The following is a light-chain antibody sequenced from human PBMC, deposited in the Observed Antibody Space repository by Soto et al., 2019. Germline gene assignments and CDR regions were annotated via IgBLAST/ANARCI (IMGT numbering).Light chain of an antibody. J-gene: IGKJ4*01. Sequence: LAPGERATLSCRASQRITSTFLAWYQQKPGQAPRLLIYGASSRATGIPDRFTGSGSGTDFTLTISRLEPEDFAVYYCQQHGSSLALTFGGGTKVDIK. V-gene: IGKV3-20*01. CDR2: GAS. CDR3: QQHGSSLALT. CDR1: QRITSTF.